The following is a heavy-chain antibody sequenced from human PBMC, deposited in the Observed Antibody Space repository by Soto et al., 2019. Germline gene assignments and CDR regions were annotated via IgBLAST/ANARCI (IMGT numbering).Heavy chain of an antibody. CDR1: GFSIRSGGYS. V-gene: IGHV4-30-2*01. CDR2: IYHSGST. Sequence: SGTLSLTFAVSGFSIRSGGYSWGWIRQPPGKGLGGIGYIYHSGSTYYNPYLKRRVTISVDRYKNQFSLKLSSVTAADTAVYYCARVPDRWGQGTLVTVSS. CDR3: ARVPDR. J-gene: IGHJ5*02. D-gene: IGHD2-2*01.